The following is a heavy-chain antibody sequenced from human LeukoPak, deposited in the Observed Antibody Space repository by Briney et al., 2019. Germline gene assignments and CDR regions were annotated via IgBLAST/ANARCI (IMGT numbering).Heavy chain of an antibody. J-gene: IGHJ6*03. CDR3: ARDTLEQQYYYYMDV. CDR1: GYTFTGYY. CDR2: INPNSGGT. D-gene: IGHD6-13*01. V-gene: IGHV1-2*02. Sequence: GASVKVSCKASGYTFTGYYMHWVRQAPGQGLEWMGWINPNSGGTNYAQKFQGRVTMTRDTSISTAYMELSRLRSDDTAVYYCARDTLEQQYYYYMDVWGKGTTVTISS.